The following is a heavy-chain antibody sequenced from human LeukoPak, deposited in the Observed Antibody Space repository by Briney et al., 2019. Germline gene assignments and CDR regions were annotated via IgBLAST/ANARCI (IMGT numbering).Heavy chain of an antibody. D-gene: IGHD3-3*01. Sequence: GASVKVSCKASGGTFSSYAISWVRQAPGQGLEWMGGIIPIFRTANYAQQFQDRVTIIADESTSTAYMELSLLKFEDTAVYYCARGGGIFGVLTTAHYYGIDVWGQGTTVTVSS. CDR2: IIPIFRTA. CDR3: ARGGGIFGVLTTAHYYGIDV. CDR1: GGTFSSYA. V-gene: IGHV1-69*13. J-gene: IGHJ6*02.